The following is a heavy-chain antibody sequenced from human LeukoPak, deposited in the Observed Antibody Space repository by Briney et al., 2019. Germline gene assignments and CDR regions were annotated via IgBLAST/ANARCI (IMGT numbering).Heavy chain of an antibody. J-gene: IGHJ4*02. CDR1: GFTFSSYS. CDR3: APIAVAGTWFDY. CDR2: ISSSSSYI. D-gene: IGHD6-13*01. Sequence: GGSLRLSCAASGFTFSSYSMNWVRQAPGKGLEWASSISSSSSYIYYADSMRGRFTISRDNAKNSLYLQMNSLRAEDTAVYYCAPIAVAGTWFDYWGQGTLVTVSS. V-gene: IGHV3-21*01.